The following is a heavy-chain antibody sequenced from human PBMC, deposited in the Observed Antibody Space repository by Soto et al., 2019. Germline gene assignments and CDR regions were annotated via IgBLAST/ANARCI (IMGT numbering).Heavy chain of an antibody. CDR1: GGSISSSSYY. CDR3: ARIGEQQLVPDY. Sequence: PSETLSLTCTVSGGSISSSSYYWGWIRQPPGKGLEWIGSIYYSGSTYYNPSLKSRVTISVDTSKNQFSLKLSSVTAADTAVYYCARIGEQQLVPDYWGQGTLVTVSS. D-gene: IGHD6-13*01. J-gene: IGHJ4*02. V-gene: IGHV4-39*01. CDR2: IYYSGST.